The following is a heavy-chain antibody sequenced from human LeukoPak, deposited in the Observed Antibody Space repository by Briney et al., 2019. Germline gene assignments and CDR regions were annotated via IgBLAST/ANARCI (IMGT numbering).Heavy chain of an antibody. J-gene: IGHJ4*02. CDR2: ISGSGGST. V-gene: IGHV3-23*01. D-gene: IGHD5-18*01. CDR3: AKRIQSAMATGY. CDR1: GFTFSNSA. Sequence: GGSLRLSCAASGFTFSNSALSWVRQAPGKGLEWVSDISGSGGSTYYADSVKGRFTISRDNSKNTLYLRMNSLRAEDTAVYYCAKRIQSAMATGYWGQGTLVTVSS.